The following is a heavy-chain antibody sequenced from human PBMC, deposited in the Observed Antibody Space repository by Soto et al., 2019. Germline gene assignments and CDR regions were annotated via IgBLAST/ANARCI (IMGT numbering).Heavy chain of an antibody. CDR2: ISAYNGNT. Sequence: QVQLVQSGAEVKKPGASVKVSCKASGYTFTSYGISWVRQAPGQGLEWMGWISAYNGNTNYAQKLQGRVTMTTDTATSTDYMELRSLRSDDTAVYYCARAMGLYDSSGYYLNWFDPWGQGTLVTVSS. J-gene: IGHJ5*02. V-gene: IGHV1-18*01. CDR3: ARAMGLYDSSGYYLNWFDP. CDR1: GYTFTSYG. D-gene: IGHD3-22*01.